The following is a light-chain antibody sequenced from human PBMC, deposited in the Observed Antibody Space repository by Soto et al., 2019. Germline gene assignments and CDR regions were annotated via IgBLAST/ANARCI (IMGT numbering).Light chain of an antibody. CDR2: DAS. V-gene: IGKV3-11*01. J-gene: IGKJ4*01. CDR1: QSVSSY. Sequence: EIVLTQCPATLSLSPGERATLSCRASQSVSSYLAWYQQKPGQAPRLLIYDASSRATGIPARFSGSGSGTDFTLTISSLEPEDFAVYYCQQRSNWLTFGGGTKVNI. CDR3: QQRSNWLT.